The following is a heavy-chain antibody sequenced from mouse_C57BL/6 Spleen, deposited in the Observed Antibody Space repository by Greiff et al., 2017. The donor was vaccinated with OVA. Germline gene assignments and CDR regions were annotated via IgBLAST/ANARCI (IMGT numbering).Heavy chain of an antibody. Sequence: VQLQPSGAELVKPGASVKLSCKASGYTFTEYTIHWVKQRPGQGLEWIGWFYPGSGSIKYHEKFKDKATLTADKSSSPVYMELSRLTSEDSAVYFCARHDLLRGAFAYWGQGTLVTVSA. J-gene: IGHJ3*01. CDR2: FYPGSGSI. CDR1: GYTFTEYT. V-gene: IGHV1-62-2*01. CDR3: ARHDLLRGAFAY. D-gene: IGHD1-1*01.